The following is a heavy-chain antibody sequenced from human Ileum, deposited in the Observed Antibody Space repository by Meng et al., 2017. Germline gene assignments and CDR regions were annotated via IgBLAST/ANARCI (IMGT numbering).Heavy chain of an antibody. Sequence: QVQLVQSGAEVKKPGASVKVSCKASGYTFTNYALHWVRQAPGQRLGGMGWINAGNGNTKFSQKFQDRITLSIDTTTTTDYMELRSLRSDDTAIFYCARDRQWVFDYWGQGTLVTVSS. CDR2: INAGNGNT. CDR3: ARDRQWVFDY. CDR1: GYTFTNYA. D-gene: IGHD6-19*01. J-gene: IGHJ4*02. V-gene: IGHV1-3*01.